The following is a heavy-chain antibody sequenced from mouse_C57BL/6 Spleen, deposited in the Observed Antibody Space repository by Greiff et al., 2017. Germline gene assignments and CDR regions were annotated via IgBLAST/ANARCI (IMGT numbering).Heavy chain of an antibody. CDR3: ARGAITPVVATRFDY. CDR2: IHPNSGST. D-gene: IGHD1-1*01. J-gene: IGHJ2*01. CDR1: GYTFTSYW. Sequence: QVQLKQPGAELVKPGASVKLSCKASGYTFTSYWMHWVKQRPGQGLEWIGMIHPNSGSTNYNEKFKSKATLTVDKSSSTAYMQLSSLTSEDSAVYYCARGAITPVVATRFDYWGQGTTLTVSS. V-gene: IGHV1-64*01.